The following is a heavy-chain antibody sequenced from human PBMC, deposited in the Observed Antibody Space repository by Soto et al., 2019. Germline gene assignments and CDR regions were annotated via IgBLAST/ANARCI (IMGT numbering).Heavy chain of an antibody. CDR1: GFTFSGSA. V-gene: IGHV3-73*01. CDR2: IRREGNNYAT. CDR3: SRLLDAFDI. Sequence: GGSLRLSCAASGFTFSGSAIHWVRQASGKGLEWVGRIRREGNNYATAYAASVNGRFTVSRDDSKSTAYLQMNSLKSEDTAVYYCSRLLDAFDIWGQGTMVTVSS. J-gene: IGHJ3*02.